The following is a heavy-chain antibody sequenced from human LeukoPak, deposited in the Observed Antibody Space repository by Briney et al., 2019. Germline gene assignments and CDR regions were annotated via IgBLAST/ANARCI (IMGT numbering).Heavy chain of an antibody. CDR3: ASGDKTDAFDI. Sequence: GGSLRLSCAASGFTFSSYWMSWVRRAPGKGLEWVANIKQDGSEKYYVDSVKGRFTISRDNAKNSLYLQMNSLRAEDTAVYYCASGDKTDAFDIWGQGTMVTVSS. V-gene: IGHV3-7*01. D-gene: IGHD3-10*01. CDR2: IKQDGSEK. J-gene: IGHJ3*02. CDR1: GFTFSSYW.